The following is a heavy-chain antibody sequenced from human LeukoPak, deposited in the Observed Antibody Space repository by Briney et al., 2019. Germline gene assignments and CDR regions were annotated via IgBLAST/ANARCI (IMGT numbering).Heavy chain of an antibody. D-gene: IGHD6-13*01. J-gene: IGHJ4*02. CDR1: GGSISSYY. CDR3: ARSERISSWFSFDY. CDR2: IYYSGST. Sequence: NPSETLSLTCTVSGGSISSYYWSWIRQPPGKGLEWIGYIYYSGSTNYNPSLKSRVTISVDTSKNQFSLKLSSVTAADTAVYYCARSERISSWFSFDYWGQGTLVTVSS. V-gene: IGHV4-59*08.